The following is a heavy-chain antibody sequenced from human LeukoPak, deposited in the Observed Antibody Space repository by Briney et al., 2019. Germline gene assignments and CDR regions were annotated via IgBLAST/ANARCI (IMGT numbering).Heavy chain of an antibody. V-gene: IGHV1-8*03. J-gene: IGHJ4*02. CDR3: ARGWYTGWYSD. CDR2: MNPNSGNT. D-gene: IGHD6-19*01. CDR1: GYTFTSYG. Sequence: ASVKVSCKASGYTFTSYGISWVRQAPGQGLEWMGWMNPNSGNTDYAQKFQGRVTITRNTSISTAYMELSSLRSEDTAVYYCARGWYTGWYSDWGQGTLVTVSS.